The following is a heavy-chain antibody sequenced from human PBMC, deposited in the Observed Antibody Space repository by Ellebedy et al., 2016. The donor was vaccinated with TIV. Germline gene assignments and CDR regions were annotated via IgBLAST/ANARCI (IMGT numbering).Heavy chain of an antibody. D-gene: IGHD7-27*01. V-gene: IGHV4-34*01. J-gene: IGHJ6*02. Sequence: SETLSLTXAVYGGSFSGYYWSWIRQPPGKGLEWIGEINHSGSTNYNPSLKSRVTISVDTSKNQFSLKLSSVTAADTAVYYCARVGPLGGMDVWGQGTTVTVSS. CDR3: ARVGPLGGMDV. CDR2: INHSGST. CDR1: GGSFSGYY.